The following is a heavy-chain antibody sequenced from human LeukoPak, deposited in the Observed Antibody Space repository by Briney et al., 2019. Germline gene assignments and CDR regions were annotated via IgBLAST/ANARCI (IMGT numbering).Heavy chain of an antibody. CDR1: GYTFTSYY. Sequence: ASVKVSCKASGYTFTSYYIHWVRQAPGQGIEWMGIIDPSGGSTNYAQKFQGRVTVTRDTSSSTVNMELRSLTSEDTAVYYCARAQYFDWVSSLDYWGQGTLVTVSS. V-gene: IGHV1-46*01. CDR2: IDPSGGST. D-gene: IGHD3-9*01. CDR3: ARAQYFDWVSSLDY. J-gene: IGHJ4*02.